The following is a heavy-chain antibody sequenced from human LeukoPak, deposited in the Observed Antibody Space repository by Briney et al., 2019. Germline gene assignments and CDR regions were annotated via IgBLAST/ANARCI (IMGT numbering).Heavy chain of an antibody. J-gene: IGHJ3*02. CDR1: GGTFSSYA. D-gene: IGHD2-21*02. CDR2: IIPIFGTA. Sequence: GASVKVSCKASGGTFSSYAISWVRQAAGQGLEWMGGIIPIFGTANYAQKFQGRVTITTDESTSTAYMELSSLRSEDTAVYYCAYCGCDCYSDAFDTWGQGTMVPVSS. V-gene: IGHV1-69*05. CDR3: AYCGCDCYSDAFDT.